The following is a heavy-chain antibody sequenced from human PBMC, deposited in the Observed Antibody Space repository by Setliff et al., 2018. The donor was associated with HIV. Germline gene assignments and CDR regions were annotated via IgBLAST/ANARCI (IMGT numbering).Heavy chain of an antibody. J-gene: IGHJ5*02. D-gene: IGHD6-13*01. CDR1: GYTFTSYD. Sequence: GASVKVSCKASGYTFTSYDINWVRQATGQGLEWMGWMNPNSGNTNYAQKLQGRVTMTTDTSTSTAYTELRSLRSDDTAVYYCARATGAADLWGQGTKVTVSS. V-gene: IGHV1-18*01. CDR3: ARATGAADL. CDR2: MNPNSGNT.